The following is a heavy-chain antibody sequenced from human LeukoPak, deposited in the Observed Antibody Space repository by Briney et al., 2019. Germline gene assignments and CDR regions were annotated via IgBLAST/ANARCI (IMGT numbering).Heavy chain of an antibody. CDR2: IIPTFGTA. CDR1: GGTFSSYA. D-gene: IGHD1-26*01. V-gene: IGHV1-69*13. J-gene: IGHJ4*02. Sequence: SVKVSCKASGGTFSSYAISWVRQAPGQGLEWMGGIIPTFGTANYAQKFRGRVTIIADESTSTAYMELSSLRSEDTAVYYCARARYSGSYVRFDYWGQGTLVTVSS. CDR3: ARARYSGSYVRFDY.